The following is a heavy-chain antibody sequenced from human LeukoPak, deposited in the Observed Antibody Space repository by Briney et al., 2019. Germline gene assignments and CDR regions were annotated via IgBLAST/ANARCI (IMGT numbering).Heavy chain of an antibody. Sequence: ASVKISCKVSGYTFTDYYMHWVQQAPGKGLEWMGLVDPEDGGTIYAEKFQGRVTITADTSTDTAYMELSSLRSEDTAVYYCAAAYDSSGYRDGFDPWGQGTLVTVSS. CDR3: AAAYDSSGYRDGFDP. D-gene: IGHD3-22*01. V-gene: IGHV1-69-2*01. CDR2: VDPEDGGT. CDR1: GYTFTDYY. J-gene: IGHJ5*02.